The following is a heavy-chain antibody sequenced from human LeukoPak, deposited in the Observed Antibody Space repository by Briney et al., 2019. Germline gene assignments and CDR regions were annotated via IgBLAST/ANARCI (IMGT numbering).Heavy chain of an antibody. CDR1: GGSISSGSYY. CDR3: ARGWDSSGLVFHYNWFDP. D-gene: IGHD3-22*01. CDR2: IYTSGST. V-gene: IGHV4-61*02. J-gene: IGHJ5*02. Sequence: SETLSLTCTVSGGSISSGSYYWSWIRQPAGKGLEWIGRIYTSGSTNYNPSLKRRVTISVDTSKNQFSLKLSSVTAADTAVYYCARGWDSSGLVFHYNWFDPWGQGTLVTVSS.